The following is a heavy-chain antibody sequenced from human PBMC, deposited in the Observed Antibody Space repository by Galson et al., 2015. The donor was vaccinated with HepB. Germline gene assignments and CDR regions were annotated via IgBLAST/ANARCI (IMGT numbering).Heavy chain of an antibody. D-gene: IGHD1-1*01. CDR2: IRSSSSNI. V-gene: IGHV3-21*01. CDR1: GFTFSTYS. J-gene: IGHJ3*02. CDR3: ARGWNDAPTRMDVFDI. Sequence: SLRLSCAASGFTFSTYSMNWVRQAPGKGPEWVSSIRSSSSNIYYADSVKGRFTISRDTAKNSLYLQMNSLRAEDTAVYYCARGWNDAPTRMDVFDIWGQGTVVTVSS.